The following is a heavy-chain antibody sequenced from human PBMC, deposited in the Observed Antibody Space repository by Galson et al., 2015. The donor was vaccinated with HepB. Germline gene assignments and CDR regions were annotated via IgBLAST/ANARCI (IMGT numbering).Heavy chain of an antibody. CDR1: GFTFDDYT. Sequence: SLRLSCAASGFTFDDYTMHWVRQAPGKGLEWVSLISWDGGSTYYADSVKGRFTISRDNSKNSLYLQMNSLRTEDTALYYCAKAYYYDSSGYSDAFDIWGQGTMVTVSS. CDR3: AKAYYYDSSGYSDAFDI. CDR2: ISWDGGST. D-gene: IGHD3-22*01. V-gene: IGHV3-43*01. J-gene: IGHJ3*02.